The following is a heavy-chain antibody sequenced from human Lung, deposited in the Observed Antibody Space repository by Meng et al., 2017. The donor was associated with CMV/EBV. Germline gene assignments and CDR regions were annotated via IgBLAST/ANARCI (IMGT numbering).Heavy chain of an antibody. J-gene: IGHJ4*02. CDR2: IIPIFGTA. D-gene: IGHD2-15*01. Sequence: SXXVSXKASGGTFSSYAISWVRQAPGQGLEWMGGIIPIFGTANYAQKFQGRVTITTDESTSTAYMELSSLRSEDTAVYYCAGVEMGMVVADYWGQGTLVTVSS. V-gene: IGHV1-69*05. CDR1: GGTFSSYA. CDR3: AGVEMGMVVADY.